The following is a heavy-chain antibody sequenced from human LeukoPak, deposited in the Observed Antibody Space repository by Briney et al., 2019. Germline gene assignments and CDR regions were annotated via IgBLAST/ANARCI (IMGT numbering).Heavy chain of an antibody. V-gene: IGHV1-18*01. D-gene: IGHD1-26*01. CDR2: ISAYNGNT. CDR3: ARGVVGAIYYYYMDV. CDR1: GYTFTSYG. J-gene: IGHJ6*03. Sequence: ASVKVSCKASGYTFTSYGISWVRQAPGQGLEWMGWISAYNGNTNYAQKLQGRVTMTTDTSTSTAYMELRSLRSDDTAVYYCARGVVGAIYYYYMDVWGKGTTVTVSS.